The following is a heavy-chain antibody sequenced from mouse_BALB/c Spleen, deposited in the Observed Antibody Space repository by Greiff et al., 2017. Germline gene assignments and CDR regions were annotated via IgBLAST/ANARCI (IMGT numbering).Heavy chain of an antibody. CDR2: ISSGGGST. J-gene: IGHJ3*01. D-gene: IGHD2-1*01. CDR3: ARHGKEFAY. V-gene: IGHV5-12-1*01. CDR1: GFAFSSYD. Sequence: DVMLVESGGGLVKPGGSLKLSCAASGFAFSSYDMSWVRQTPEKRLEWVAYISSGGGSTYYPDTVKGRFTISRDNAKNTLYLQMSSLKSEDTAMYYCARHGKEFAYWGQGTLVTVSA.